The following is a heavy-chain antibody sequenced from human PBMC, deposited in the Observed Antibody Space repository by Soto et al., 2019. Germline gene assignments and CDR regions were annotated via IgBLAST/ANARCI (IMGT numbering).Heavy chain of an antibody. J-gene: IGHJ4*02. CDR2: IYYTGST. V-gene: IGHV4-30-4*01. Sequence: HAQLQESGPGLVKPSQTLSLTCTVSDGSISSGDYYWSWIRQPPGKGLEWIGYIYYTGSTYYSPALKSRLTISVDTSKNQFSLKLTSVTAADTAVYYCARLYDFWSDYYTPYFDYWGQGTLVTVSS. CDR1: DGSISSGDYY. CDR3: ARLYDFWSDYYTPYFDY. D-gene: IGHD3-3*01.